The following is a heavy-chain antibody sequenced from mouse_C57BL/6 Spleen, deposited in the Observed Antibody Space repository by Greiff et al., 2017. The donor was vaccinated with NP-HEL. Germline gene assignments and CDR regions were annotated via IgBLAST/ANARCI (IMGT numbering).Heavy chain of an antibody. D-gene: IGHD1-1*01. CDR3: ARGGTVVPYFDY. Sequence: EVQLQQSGPELVKPGASVKMSCKASGYTFTDYYMHWVKQSHGKSLEWIGYIYPNNGGNGYNQKFKGKAKLTVDKSSSTAYMELRSLTSEDSAVYDWARGGTVVPYFDYWGQGTTLTVSS. V-gene: IGHV1-34*01. CDR1: GYTFTDYY. J-gene: IGHJ2*01. CDR2: IYPNNGGN.